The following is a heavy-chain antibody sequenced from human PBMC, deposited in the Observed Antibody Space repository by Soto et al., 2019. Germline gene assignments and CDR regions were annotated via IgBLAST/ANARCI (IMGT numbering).Heavy chain of an antibody. CDR3: ARVPQSSYYYDSSGYSSHPDY. D-gene: IGHD3-22*01. Sequence: ASVKVSCKASGGTFSSYAISWVRQAPGQGLEWMGGIIPIFGTANYAQKFQGRVTITADESTSTAYMELSSLRSEDTAVYYCARVPQSSYYYDSSGYSSHPDYWGQGTLVTVSS. J-gene: IGHJ4*02. V-gene: IGHV1-69*13. CDR2: IIPIFGTA. CDR1: GGTFSSYA.